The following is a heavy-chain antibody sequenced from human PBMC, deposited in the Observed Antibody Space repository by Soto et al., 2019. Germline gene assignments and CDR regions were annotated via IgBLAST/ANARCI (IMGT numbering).Heavy chain of an antibody. D-gene: IGHD6-13*01. V-gene: IGHV3-15*07. Sequence: EVQLVESGGGLVKPGGSLRLSCAASGFTFSNAWMNWVRQAPGKGLEWVGRIKSKTDGGTTDYSAPVKGRFTISRDDSKNTLYLQMNSLKPEDTAVYYCTTDKMTWQQLVYNDAFDIWGQGTMVTVSS. CDR1: GFTFSNAW. CDR2: IKSKTDGGTT. J-gene: IGHJ3*02. CDR3: TTDKMTWQQLVYNDAFDI.